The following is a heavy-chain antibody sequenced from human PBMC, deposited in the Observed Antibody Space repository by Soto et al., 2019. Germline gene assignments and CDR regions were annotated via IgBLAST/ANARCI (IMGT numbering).Heavy chain of an antibody. CDR3: ARGRFGGTYYDFWSGYYTGPGFDP. D-gene: IGHD3-3*01. CDR1: GGSVSSGSYY. CDR2: IYYSGST. J-gene: IGHJ5*02. Sequence: SETLSLTCTVSGGSVSSGSYYWSWIRQPPGKGLEWIGYIYYSGSTNYNPSLKSRVTISVDTSKNQLSLKLSSVTAADTAVYYCARGRFGGTYYDFWSGYYTGPGFDPWGQGTLVTVS. V-gene: IGHV4-61*01.